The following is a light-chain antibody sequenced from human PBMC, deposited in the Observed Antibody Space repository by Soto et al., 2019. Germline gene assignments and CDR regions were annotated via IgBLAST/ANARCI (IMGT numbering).Light chain of an antibody. Sequence: DIQLTQSPSFLSASVGDRVTITCRASQGIRSYLAWYQQKPGKAPKLLIYAASTLQSGVPSRFSGSGSGTEFTLTISSLQPEDFATYYCQQLNSYPITFSQGTRLESK. J-gene: IGKJ5*01. CDR2: AAS. V-gene: IGKV1-9*01. CDR1: QGIRSY. CDR3: QQLNSYPIT.